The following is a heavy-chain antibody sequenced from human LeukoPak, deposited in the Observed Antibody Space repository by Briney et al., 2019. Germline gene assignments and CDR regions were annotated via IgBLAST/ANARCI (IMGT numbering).Heavy chain of an antibody. V-gene: IGHV3-9*01. CDR3: AKDSYYDIRYFDL. J-gene: IGHJ2*01. D-gene: IGHD3-9*01. CDR2: ISWNSGSI. Sequence: GGSLRLSCAASGFTFDDYAMHWVRQAPGKGLEWVSGISWNSGSIGYADSVKGRFTISRDNAKSSLYLQMNSLRAEDTALYYCAKDSYYDIRYFDLWGRGTLVTVSS. CDR1: GFTFDDYA.